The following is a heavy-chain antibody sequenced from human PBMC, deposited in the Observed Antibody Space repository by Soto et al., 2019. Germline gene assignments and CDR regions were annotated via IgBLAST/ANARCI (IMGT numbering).Heavy chain of an antibody. CDR2: INPNSGGT. J-gene: IGHJ5*02. V-gene: IGHV1-2*04. CDR1: GYTFTGYY. CDR3: ARGAAVVVVAATGVGYNWFDP. Sequence: QVQLVQSGAEVKKPGASVKVSCKASGYTFTGYYMHWVRQAPGQGLEWMGWINPNSGGTNYAQKFQGWVTMTRDTSISTAYMELSRLRSDDTAVYYCARGAAVVVVAATGVGYNWFDPWGQGTLVNVSS. D-gene: IGHD2-15*01.